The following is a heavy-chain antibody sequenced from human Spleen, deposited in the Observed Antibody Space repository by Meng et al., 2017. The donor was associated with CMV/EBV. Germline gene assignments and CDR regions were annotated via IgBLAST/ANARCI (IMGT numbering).Heavy chain of an antibody. CDR2: IHGSDYI. CDR1: GFTFSNYR. V-gene: IGHV3-21*01. D-gene: IGHD3-9*01. Sequence: GESLKISCEASGFTFSNYRINWVRQAPGKGLEWVSTIHGSDYIYYGESVKGRFTISRDNAKNSLYLQMNSLKVEDTAMYYCTRDDDWESLGEAFDIWGQGTMVTVSS. CDR3: TRDDDWESLGEAFDI. J-gene: IGHJ3*02.